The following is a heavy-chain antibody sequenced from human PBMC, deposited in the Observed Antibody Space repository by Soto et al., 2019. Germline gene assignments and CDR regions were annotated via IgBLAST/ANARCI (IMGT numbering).Heavy chain of an antibody. CDR1: GFTFSSYA. D-gene: IGHD3-3*01. CDR3: AKDQNYDFWSGPISDEYFQH. CDR2: LSGSGGST. J-gene: IGHJ1*01. Sequence: EVQLLESGGGLVQPGGSLRLSCAASGFTFSSYAMSWVRQAPGKGLELVSALSGSGGSTYYADSVKGRFTISRDKSKNTLYLQMNSLRAEDTAVYYCAKDQNYDFWSGPISDEYFQHWGQGTLVTVSS. V-gene: IGHV3-23*01.